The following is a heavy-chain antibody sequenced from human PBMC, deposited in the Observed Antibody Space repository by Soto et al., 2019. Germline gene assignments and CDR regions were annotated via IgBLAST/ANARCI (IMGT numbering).Heavy chain of an antibody. V-gene: IGHV4-39*01. CDR2: IYYSERTSYNSGST. CDR3: ARHTRNQFDP. CDR1: GDSMTSSSYY. J-gene: IGHJ5*02. Sequence: SETLSLTCTVSGDSMTSSSYYWGWIRQPPGKGLEWIGSIYYSERTSYNSGSTYYSPSLKRRVTISGDTSKSQFSLKLSSVTAADTAVYYCARHTRNQFDPWGQGTLVTVSS.